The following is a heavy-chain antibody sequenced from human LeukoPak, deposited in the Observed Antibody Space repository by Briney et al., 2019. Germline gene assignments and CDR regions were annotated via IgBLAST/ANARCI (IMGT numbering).Heavy chain of an antibody. V-gene: IGHV3-30*02. CDR1: GFTFSGFG. J-gene: IGHJ6*03. Sequence: GGSLRLSCAASGFTFSGFGMHWVRQAPGKGLEWVAFIRYDGSNKYYADSVKGRFTISRDNAKNSLYLQMNSLRAEDTAVYYCAREDIGDTAMVPNYHYYYMDVWGKGTTVTISS. CDR3: AREDIGDTAMVPNYHYYYMDV. D-gene: IGHD5-18*01. CDR2: IRYDGSNK.